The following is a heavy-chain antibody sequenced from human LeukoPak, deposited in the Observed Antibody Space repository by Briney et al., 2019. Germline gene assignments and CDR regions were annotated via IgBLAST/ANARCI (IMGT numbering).Heavy chain of an antibody. V-gene: IGHV3-7*01. CDR3: ARSGPSFYYYGSGSYYRDYYYYYMDV. CDR1: GFTFSSYW. D-gene: IGHD3-10*01. CDR2: IKQDGSEK. Sequence: SGGSLRLSCAASGFTFSSYWMSWVRQAPGKGLEWVANIKQDGSEKYYVDSVKGRFTISRDNAKNSLYLQMNSLRAEDTAVYYCARSGPSFYYYGSGSYYRDYYYYYMDVWAKGPRSPSP. J-gene: IGHJ6*03.